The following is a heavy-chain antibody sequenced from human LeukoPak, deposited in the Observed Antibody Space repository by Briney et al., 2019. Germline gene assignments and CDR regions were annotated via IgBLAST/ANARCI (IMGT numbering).Heavy chain of an antibody. Sequence: ASVKVSCKASGYTFTGYYMHWVRQAPGQGLEWMGWINPNSSGTKFAQKFQGRVTLTRDASITTAYMELSGLRSDDTAIYYCARVYHDSGWQHHAYHSDYWGQGTLVTVSS. CDR3: ARVYHDSGWQHHAYHSDY. CDR2: INPNSSGT. CDR1: GYTFTGYY. J-gene: IGHJ4*02. D-gene: IGHD6-19*01. V-gene: IGHV1-2*02.